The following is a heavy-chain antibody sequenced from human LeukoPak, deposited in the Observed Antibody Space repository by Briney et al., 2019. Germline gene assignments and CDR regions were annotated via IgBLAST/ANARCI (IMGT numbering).Heavy chain of an antibody. Sequence: SETLSLTCAVYGGSISSYYWSWIRQPPGKGLEWIGYIYYSGSTNYNPSLKSRVTISVDTSKNQFSLKLSSVTAADTAVYYCARDIQGYLDYWGQGTLVTVSS. CDR3: ARDIQGYLDY. V-gene: IGHV4-59*01. J-gene: IGHJ4*02. CDR1: GGSISSYY. CDR2: IYYSGST.